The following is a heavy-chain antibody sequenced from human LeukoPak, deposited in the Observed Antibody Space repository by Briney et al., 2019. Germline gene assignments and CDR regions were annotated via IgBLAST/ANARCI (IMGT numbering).Heavy chain of an antibody. V-gene: IGHV4-59*01. D-gene: IGHD2-2*01. CDR1: AGSISSYY. CDR3: ARVRGYCSSTSCNNWFDP. Sequence: SETLSLTCTVSAGSISSYYWSWIRQPPWNGLEWIGYIYYSGNTNSNPSHNSRVTISVETSKNLFFLKLSSVTAADTDVYYCARVRGYCSSTSCNNWFDPWGQGTLVTVSS. CDR2: IYYSGNT. J-gene: IGHJ5*02.